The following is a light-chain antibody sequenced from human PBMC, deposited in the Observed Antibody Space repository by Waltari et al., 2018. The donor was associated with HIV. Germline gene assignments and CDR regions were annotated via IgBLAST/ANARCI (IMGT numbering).Light chain of an antibody. J-gene: IGLJ1*01. CDR1: RSDVGGYNF. V-gene: IGLV2-14*01. Sequence: QSALTQPASVSWSPGQSITIPCPGTRSDVGGYNFVSWYQQHPGKAPKLMIYEVSNRPSGVSNRFSGSKSGNTASLTISGLQAEDEADYYCKSYTSSHTRVFGTGTKVTVL. CDR2: EVS. CDR3: KSYTSSHTRV.